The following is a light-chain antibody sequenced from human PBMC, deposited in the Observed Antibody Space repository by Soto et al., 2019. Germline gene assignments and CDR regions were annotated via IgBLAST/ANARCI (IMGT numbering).Light chain of an antibody. CDR3: QQYGTSPFT. CDR2: VAS. J-gene: IGKJ3*01. V-gene: IGKV3-20*01. CDR1: QSVSNNY. Sequence: ESVLTQSPGTLSWSPGERATLSCRASQSVSNNYLAWYQQKPGQAPRLLISVASNRATGIPDRFTGSGSGTDFTLAISRHEPEDCEVYYCQQYGTSPFTFGPGTKVDLK.